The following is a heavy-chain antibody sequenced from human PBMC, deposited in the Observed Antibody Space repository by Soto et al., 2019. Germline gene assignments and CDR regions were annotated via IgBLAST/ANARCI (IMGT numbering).Heavy chain of an antibody. CDR1: GFTFDDYA. D-gene: IGHD5-18*01. V-gene: IGHV3-9*01. Sequence: GGSLRLSCAASGFTFDDYAMHWVRQAPGKGLEWVSGISWNSGSIGYADSVKGRFTISRDNAKNSLYLQMNSLRAEDTALYYCAKDYRGYSYGYFDYWGQGTLVTVSS. J-gene: IGHJ4*02. CDR2: ISWNSGSI. CDR3: AKDYRGYSYGYFDY.